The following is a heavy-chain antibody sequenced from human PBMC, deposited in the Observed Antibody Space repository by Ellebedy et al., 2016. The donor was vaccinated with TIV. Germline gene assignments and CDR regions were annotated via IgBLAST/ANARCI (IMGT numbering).Heavy chain of an antibody. Sequence: GESLKISCAASGFTFSSYAMSWVRQAPGKGLEWVSAISGSGGSTYYADSVKGRFTISRDNSKNTLYLQMNSLRAEDTAVYYCAKTYYYGSGRTLVRPCFDYWGQGTLVTVSS. CDR2: ISGSGGST. J-gene: IGHJ4*02. CDR1: GFTFSSYA. V-gene: IGHV3-23*01. CDR3: AKTYYYGSGRTLVRPCFDY. D-gene: IGHD3-10*01.